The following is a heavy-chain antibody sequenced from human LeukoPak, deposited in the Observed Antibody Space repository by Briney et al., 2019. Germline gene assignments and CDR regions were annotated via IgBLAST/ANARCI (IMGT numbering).Heavy chain of an antibody. V-gene: IGHV1-3*01. CDR1: GYTFTSYS. CDR3: TLFDYDSWSAYLH. J-gene: IGHJ4*02. Sequence: ASVKVSRKASGYTFTSYSLHWVRQAPGQRLEWMGWINPGNGKTKYPQTFQGRVTISRDTSASTAYMKLRSLRSEDTAVYYCTLFDYDSWSAYLHWGQGALVTVSS. CDR2: INPGNGKT. D-gene: IGHD3-3*01.